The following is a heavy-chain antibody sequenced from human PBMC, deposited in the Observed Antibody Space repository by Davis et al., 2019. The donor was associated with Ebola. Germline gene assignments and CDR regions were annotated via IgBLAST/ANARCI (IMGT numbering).Heavy chain of an antibody. CDR1: GGSISSYY. CDR2: IYYSGST. J-gene: IGHJ6*02. V-gene: IGHV4-59*01. Sequence: SETLSLTCTVSGGSISSYYWGWIRQPPGKGLEWIRYIYYSGSTNYNPSLKSRVTISVDTSKNQFSLKLSSVTAADTAVYYCARVGRLRYFDQPYYYYGMDVWGQGTTVTVSS. D-gene: IGHD3-9*01. CDR3: ARVGRLRYFDQPYYYYGMDV.